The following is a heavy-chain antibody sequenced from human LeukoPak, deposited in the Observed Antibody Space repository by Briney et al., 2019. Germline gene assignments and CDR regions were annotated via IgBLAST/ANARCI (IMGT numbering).Heavy chain of an antibody. Sequence: GGSLRLSCGASGLTFSTYSMNWVRQAPGKGLEWVSYISSDSGTRYYADSVKGRFTISRDNAKNSLYLQMSSLRAEDTAVYYCARAAQPGFDPWGQGTLVTVS. V-gene: IGHV3-48*01. J-gene: IGHJ5*02. D-gene: IGHD1-14*01. CDR1: GLTFSTYS. CDR3: ARAAQPGFDP. CDR2: ISSDSGTR.